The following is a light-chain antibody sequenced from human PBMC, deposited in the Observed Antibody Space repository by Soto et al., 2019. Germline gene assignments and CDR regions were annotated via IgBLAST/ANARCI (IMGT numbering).Light chain of an antibody. Sequence: EIVLTQSPATLSLSPGERATLSCRASQSVSSYLAWYQQKPGQAPRLLIYDASNRATGIPARFSGSGSGTDFILTISSLEPEDFAVYYCQQRCNWPLTFGGGTKVEIK. CDR2: DAS. CDR1: QSVSSY. CDR3: QQRCNWPLT. V-gene: IGKV3-11*01. J-gene: IGKJ4*01.